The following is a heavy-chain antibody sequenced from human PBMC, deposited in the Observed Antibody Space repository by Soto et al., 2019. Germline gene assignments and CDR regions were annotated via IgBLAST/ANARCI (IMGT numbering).Heavy chain of an antibody. D-gene: IGHD4-17*01. J-gene: IGHJ6*02. Sequence: QVQLQESGPGLVKPSQTLSLTCTVSGGSISSGGYYWSWIRQHPGKGLEWIGYIYYSGRTYYNPSLKSRVAVSVDTSKNQFSLRLSSVTAADTAVYYCARKRTYADDPWYYYGMDVWGQGTTVTVSS. CDR3: ARKRTYADDPWYYYGMDV. CDR1: GGSISSGGYY. CDR2: IYYSGRT. V-gene: IGHV4-31*03.